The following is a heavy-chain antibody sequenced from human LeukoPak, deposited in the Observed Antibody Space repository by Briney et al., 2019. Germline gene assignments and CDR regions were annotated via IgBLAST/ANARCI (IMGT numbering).Heavy chain of an antibody. D-gene: IGHD3-10*01. CDR2: IYYSGST. J-gene: IGHJ2*01. CDR3: ARSLWFGEPDWYFDL. V-gene: IGHV4-59*08. Sequence: SETLSLTCTVSGGSISSHYWSWIRQPPGKGLEWIGYIYYSGSTNYNPSLKSRVTISVDTSKNQFSLKLSSVTAADTAVYYCARSLWFGEPDWYFDLWGRGTLVTVSS. CDR1: GGSISSHY.